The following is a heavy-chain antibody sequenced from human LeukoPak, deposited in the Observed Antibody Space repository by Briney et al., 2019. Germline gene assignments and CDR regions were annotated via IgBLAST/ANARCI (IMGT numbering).Heavy chain of an antibody. CDR1: GFTFSDYY. CDR3: ASGVTTVTYANYFDY. J-gene: IGHJ4*02. D-gene: IGHD4-17*01. V-gene: IGHV3-11*01. Sequence: PGGSLRLSCAASGFTFSDYYMSWIRQAPGKGLEWVSYISSSGSTIYYADSVKGRFTISRDNAKNSLYLQMNSLGAEDTAVYYCASGVTTVTYANYFDYWGQGTLVTVSS. CDR2: ISSSGSTI.